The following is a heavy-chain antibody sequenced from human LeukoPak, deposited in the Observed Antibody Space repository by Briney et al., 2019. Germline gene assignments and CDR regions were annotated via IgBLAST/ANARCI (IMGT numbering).Heavy chain of an antibody. Sequence: SETLSLTCAVYGGSFSGYYWSWIRQPPGKGLEWIGEINHSGSTNYNPSLKSRVTISVDTSKNQFSLKLSSVTAADTAVYYCAKDHRGYSGYEYDYWGQGTLVTVSS. J-gene: IGHJ4*02. CDR1: GGSFSGYY. CDR3: AKDHRGYSGYEYDY. V-gene: IGHV4-34*01. D-gene: IGHD5-12*01. CDR2: INHSGST.